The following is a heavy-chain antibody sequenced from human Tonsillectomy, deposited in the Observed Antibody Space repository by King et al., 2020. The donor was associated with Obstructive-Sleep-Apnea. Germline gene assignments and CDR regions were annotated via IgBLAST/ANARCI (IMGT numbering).Heavy chain of an antibody. Sequence: VQLVESGGGLIQPGGSLRLSCAASGFTVSINYMSWVRQAPGKGLEWGSVVYSCGSTYFSDSVKGPFTISRHNSKNTLYLQIYSLGAEDTAVYYCARGPGYYDSSGYYYPFDYWGQGTLVTVSS. D-gene: IGHD3-22*01. J-gene: IGHJ4*02. CDR1: GFTVSINY. CDR3: ARGPGYYDSSGYYYPFDY. V-gene: IGHV3-53*04. CDR2: VYSCGST.